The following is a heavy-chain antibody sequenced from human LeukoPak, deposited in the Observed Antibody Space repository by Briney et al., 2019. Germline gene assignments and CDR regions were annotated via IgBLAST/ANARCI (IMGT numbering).Heavy chain of an antibody. D-gene: IGHD5-24*01. Sequence: KPSETLSLTCAVYGGSFSGYYWSWIRQPPGKGLEWIGEINHSGSTNYNPSLKSRVTISVDTSKNQFSLKLRSVTAADTAVYYCAREDAEQMDNSFDIWGQGTMVTVSS. J-gene: IGHJ3*02. V-gene: IGHV4-34*01. CDR1: GGSFSGYY. CDR3: AREDAEQMDNSFDI. CDR2: INHSGST.